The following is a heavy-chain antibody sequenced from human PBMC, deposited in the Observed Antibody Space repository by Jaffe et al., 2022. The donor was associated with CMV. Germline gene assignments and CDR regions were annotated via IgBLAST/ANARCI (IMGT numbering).Heavy chain of an antibody. Sequence: QVQLQESGPGLVKPSDTLSLTCAVSGGSVSRDFWSWVRQPPGKGLEWIGYISSTGSSNYNPSLKSRVSFSVDTSKNEFSLKMTSVTAADTAVYYCARDRGRGMNMVRGILREYYYAMDVWGQGTTVTVSS. CDR2: ISSTGSS. D-gene: IGHD3-10*01. V-gene: IGHV4-59*02. CDR1: GGSVSRDF. CDR3: ARDRGRGMNMVRGILREYYYAMDV. J-gene: IGHJ6*02.